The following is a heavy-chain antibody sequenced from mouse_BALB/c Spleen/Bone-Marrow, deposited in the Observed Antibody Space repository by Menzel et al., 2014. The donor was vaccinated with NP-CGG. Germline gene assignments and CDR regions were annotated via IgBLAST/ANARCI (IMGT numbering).Heavy chain of an antibody. CDR2: ISTYYGDA. V-gene: IGHV1S137*01. J-gene: IGHJ4*01. Sequence: LVESGAELVRPGVSVKISCKGSGYTSTNYAMHWVKQSHAKSLEWIGVISTYYGDASYNQKFKGKATMTVDKSSSTAYMELARLTSEDSAIYYCARDAMDYWGQGTSVTVSS. CDR1: GYTSTNYA. CDR3: ARDAMDY.